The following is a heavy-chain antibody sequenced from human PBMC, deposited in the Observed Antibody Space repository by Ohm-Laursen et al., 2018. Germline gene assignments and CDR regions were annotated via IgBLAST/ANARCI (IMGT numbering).Heavy chain of an antibody. CDR3: AREVVAVAGRRGYFDY. D-gene: IGHD6-19*01. J-gene: IGHJ4*02. V-gene: IGHV3-33*08. CDR1: GFTFSSDW. CDR2: IYYDGLNK. Sequence: SLRLSCAASGFTFSSDWMHWARQAPGKGLEWVAIIYYDGLNKYYADSVKGRFTISRDNSKNTLYLQMNSLRAEDTAVYYCAREVVAVAGRRGYFDYWGQGTLGTVSS.